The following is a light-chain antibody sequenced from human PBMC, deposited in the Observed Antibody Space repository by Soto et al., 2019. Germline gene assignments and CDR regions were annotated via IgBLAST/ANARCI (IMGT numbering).Light chain of an antibody. CDR3: QQYGSLPFT. CDR2: GAS. V-gene: IGKV3-20*01. J-gene: IGKJ3*01. Sequence: EIVLTQSPGTLSLSPGERATLSCRASQSVSGSYLAWYQQKPGQAPRLLIYGASSRATGIPDRFSGSGSGTDLTLTISRLEPEDFAVYYCQQYGSLPFTFGPGTKVDIK. CDR1: QSVSGSY.